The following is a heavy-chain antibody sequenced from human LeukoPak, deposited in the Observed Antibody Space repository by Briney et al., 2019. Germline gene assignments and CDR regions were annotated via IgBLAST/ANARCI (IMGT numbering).Heavy chain of an antibody. Sequence: SQTLSLTCAISGDSVSSNSAAWNWIRQSPSRGFEWLGRTYYRSKWYNDYAVSVKSRITINPDTSKNQFSLQLNSVTPEDTAVYYCARAPAVAEDWYFDLWGRGTLVTVSS. CDR3: ARAPAVAEDWYFDL. J-gene: IGHJ2*01. CDR2: TYYRSKWYN. D-gene: IGHD6-19*01. V-gene: IGHV6-1*01. CDR1: GDSVSSNSAA.